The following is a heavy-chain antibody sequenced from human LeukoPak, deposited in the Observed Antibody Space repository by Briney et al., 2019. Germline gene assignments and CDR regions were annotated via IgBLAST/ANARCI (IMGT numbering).Heavy chain of an antibody. Sequence: GGSLRLSCAASGFTLSSYSMNWVRQAPGEGLEWISFIDSSSRIIFYAESVKGRFTISRDNAKNSLFLQMNSLRAEDTAVYYCARRVPNEVITDYFDCWGQGALVTVSS. J-gene: IGHJ4*02. CDR2: IDSSSRII. D-gene: IGHD3-16*01. V-gene: IGHV3-48*04. CDR1: GFTLSSYS. CDR3: ARRVPNEVITDYFDC.